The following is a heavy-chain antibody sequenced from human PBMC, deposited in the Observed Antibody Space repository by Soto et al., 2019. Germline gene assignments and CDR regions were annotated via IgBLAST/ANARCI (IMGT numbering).Heavy chain of an antibody. CDR3: ARLPRYCSGGSCYSGGLDV. CDR1: GYSFTSYW. D-gene: IGHD2-15*01. V-gene: IGHV5-10-1*01. Sequence: GESLKISCNGSGYSFTSYWISWVRQMPGKGLEWMGRIDPSDSYTNYSPSFQGHVTISADKSISTAYLQWSSLKASDTAMYYCARLPRYCSGGSCYSGGLDVWGQGTTVTVSS. J-gene: IGHJ6*02. CDR2: IDPSDSYT.